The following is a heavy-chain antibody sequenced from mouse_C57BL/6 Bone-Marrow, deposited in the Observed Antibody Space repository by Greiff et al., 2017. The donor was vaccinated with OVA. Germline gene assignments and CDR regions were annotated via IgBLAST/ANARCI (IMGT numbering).Heavy chain of an antibody. Sequence: VKLVESGPGLVAPSQSLSITCTVSGFSFTSYGVDWVRQSPGKGLEWLGVIWGVGSTNYNSALKSRLSISKDNSKSQVFLKMNSLQTDDTAMYYCASRGNAYAMDYWGQGTSVTVSS. CDR2: IWGVGST. D-gene: IGHD2-1*01. V-gene: IGHV2-6*01. CDR1: GFSFTSYG. J-gene: IGHJ4*01. CDR3: ASRGNAYAMDY.